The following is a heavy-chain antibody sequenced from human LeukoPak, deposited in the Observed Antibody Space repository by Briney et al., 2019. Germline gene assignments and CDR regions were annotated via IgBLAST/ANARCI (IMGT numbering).Heavy chain of an antibody. D-gene: IGHD3-9*01. J-gene: IGHJ6*03. Sequence: SETLSLTCAVYGGSFSGYYWSWIRQPPGKGLEWIGEINHSGSTNYNPSLKSRVSISVDTSKNQFSLKLSSVTAADTAVYYCARPGYSGLRYFYYMDVWGKGTTVTVSS. CDR3: ARPGYSGLRYFYYMDV. CDR2: INHSGST. CDR1: GGSFSGYY. V-gene: IGHV4-34*01.